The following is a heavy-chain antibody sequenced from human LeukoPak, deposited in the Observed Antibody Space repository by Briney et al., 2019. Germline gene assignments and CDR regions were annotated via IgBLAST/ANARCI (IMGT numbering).Heavy chain of an antibody. CDR1: GLTFSSYA. V-gene: IGHV3-30-3*01. CDR3: AREQQLVPHYFDY. CDR2: ISYDGSNK. Sequence: GGSLRLSCAASGLTFSSYAMHWVRQAPGKGLEWVAVISYDGSNKYYADSVKGRFTISRDNSKNTLYLQMNSLRAEDTAVYYCAREQQLVPHYFDYWGQGTLVTVSS. D-gene: IGHD6-13*01. J-gene: IGHJ4*02.